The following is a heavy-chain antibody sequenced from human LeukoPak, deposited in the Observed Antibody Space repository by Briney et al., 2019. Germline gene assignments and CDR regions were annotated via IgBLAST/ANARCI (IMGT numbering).Heavy chain of an antibody. J-gene: IGHJ4*02. CDR1: GGSISSGGYS. CDR3: AREGDCSSTSCYFYGY. D-gene: IGHD2-2*01. CDR2: IYHSGST. V-gene: IGHV4-30-2*01. Sequence: PSQTLSLTCAVSGGSISSGGYSWSWIRQPPGKGLEWIGYIYHSGSTYYNPSLKSRVTISVDRSKNQFSLKLSSVIAADTAVYYCAREGDCSSTSCYFYGYWGQGTLVTVSS.